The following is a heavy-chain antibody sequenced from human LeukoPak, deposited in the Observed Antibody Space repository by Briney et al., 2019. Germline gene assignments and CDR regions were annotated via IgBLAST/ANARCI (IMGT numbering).Heavy chain of an antibody. D-gene: IGHD3-10*01. J-gene: IGHJ6*02. Sequence: GGSLRLSCAASGFTFSSYAMHWVRQAPGKGLEWVAVISYDGSNKHYADSVKGRFTISRDNSKNTLYLQMNSLRAEDTAVYYCAREEPGSYLGMDVWGQGTTVTVSS. CDR2: ISYDGSNK. CDR3: AREEPGSYLGMDV. CDR1: GFTFSSYA. V-gene: IGHV3-30-3*01.